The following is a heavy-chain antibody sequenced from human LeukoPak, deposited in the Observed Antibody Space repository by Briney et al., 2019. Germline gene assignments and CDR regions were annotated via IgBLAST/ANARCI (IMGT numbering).Heavy chain of an antibody. V-gene: IGHV1-46*01. CDR3: AREEGRVTDFWSGYGVY. CDR1: GYTFTSYY. J-gene: IGHJ4*02. Sequence: ASVKVSCKASGYTFTSYYMHWVRQAPGQGLEWMGIINPSGGSTSYAQKFQGRVTMTRDTSTSTVYMELSSLRSEDTAVYYCAREEGRVTDFWSGYGVYWGQGTLVTVSS. CDR2: INPSGGST. D-gene: IGHD3-3*01.